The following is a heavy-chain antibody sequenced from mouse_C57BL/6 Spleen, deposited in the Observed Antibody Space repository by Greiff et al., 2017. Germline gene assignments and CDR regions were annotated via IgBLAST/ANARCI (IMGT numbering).Heavy chain of an antibody. D-gene: IGHD2-5*01. Sequence: QVQLQQPGAELVRPGSSVKLSCKASGYTFTSYWLDWVKQRPGQGLEWIGNIYPSDSETHYNQKFKDKATLTVDKSSSTAYMQLSSLTSEDSAVYYCAREETYYSNWFAYWGQGTLVTVSA. CDR2: IYPSDSET. CDR3: AREETYYSNWFAY. CDR1: GYTFTSYW. V-gene: IGHV1-61*01. J-gene: IGHJ3*01.